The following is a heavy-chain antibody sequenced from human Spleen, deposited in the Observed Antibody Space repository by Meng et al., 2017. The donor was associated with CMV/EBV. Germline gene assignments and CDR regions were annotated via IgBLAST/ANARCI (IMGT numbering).Heavy chain of an antibody. J-gene: IGHJ4*02. CDR1: GLTVSSNY. CDR2: IYSGGST. D-gene: IGHD3-10*01. Sequence: GGSLRLSCAASGLTVSSNYMSWVGQDPGKGLEWVSVIYSGGSTYYADSVKGRFTISRDNSKNPLYLQMNSLRAEDPAVYYCAKMGSILIGGGNDYWGQGTLVTVSS. V-gene: IGHV3-53*01. CDR3: AKMGSILIGGGNDY.